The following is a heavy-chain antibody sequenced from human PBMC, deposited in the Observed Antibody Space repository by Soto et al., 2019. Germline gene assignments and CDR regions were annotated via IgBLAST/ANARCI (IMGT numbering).Heavy chain of an antibody. CDR1: GGSISSGSYY. V-gene: IGHV4-31*03. J-gene: IGHJ3*02. D-gene: IGHD3-9*01. CDR3: ARDSANYDILTGYYPPNAFDI. CDR2: IYYSGST. Sequence: SETLSLSCTVSGGSISSGSYYWSWIRQHPGKGLEWIGYIYYSGSTYYNPSLKSRVTISVDTSKNQFSLKLSSVTAADTAVYYCARDSANYDILTGYYPPNAFDIWGQGTMVT.